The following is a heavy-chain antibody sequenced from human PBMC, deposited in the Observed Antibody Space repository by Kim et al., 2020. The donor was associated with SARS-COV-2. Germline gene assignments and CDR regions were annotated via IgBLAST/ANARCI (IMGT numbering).Heavy chain of an antibody. CDR3: ARDRVGAMDYYYGMDV. CDR1: GGTFSSYA. J-gene: IGHJ6*02. CDR2: IISIFGTA. D-gene: IGHD1-26*01. V-gene: IGHV1-69*13. Sequence: SVKVSCKASGGTFSSYAISWVRQAPGQGLEWMGGIISIFGTANYAQKFQGRVTITADESTSTAYMELSSLRSEDTAVYYCARDRVGAMDYYYGMDVWAKGPRSPSP.